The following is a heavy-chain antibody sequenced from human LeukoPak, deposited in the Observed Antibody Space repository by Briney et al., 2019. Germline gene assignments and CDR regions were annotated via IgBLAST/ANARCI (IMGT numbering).Heavy chain of an antibody. CDR2: INPNSGGT. Sequence: ASVKVSCKASGYTFTGYYMHWVRQAPGQGLEWMGWINPNSGGTNYAQKFQGRVTMTRDTSISTAYMELSRLRSDDTAVYYCARDYPITMVRGVFIPDYWGQGTLVTVSS. CDR1: GYTFTGYY. V-gene: IGHV1-2*02. J-gene: IGHJ4*02. CDR3: ARDYPITMVRGVFIPDY. D-gene: IGHD3-10*01.